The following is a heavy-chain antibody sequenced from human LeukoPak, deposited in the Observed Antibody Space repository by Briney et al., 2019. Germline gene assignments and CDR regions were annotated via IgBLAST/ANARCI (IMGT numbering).Heavy chain of an antibody. D-gene: IGHD2-8*01. CDR2: INSDGDT. CDR1: GFTVSSNY. Sequence: GGSLRLSCAASGFTVSSNYMTWVREAPGKGLEWVSAINSDGDTFYADSVKGRFTVSRDDPKNTVYLQMKGLRAEDTAVYYCVFNGYWGQGTLVSVSS. J-gene: IGHJ4*02. CDR3: VFNGY. V-gene: IGHV3-66*01.